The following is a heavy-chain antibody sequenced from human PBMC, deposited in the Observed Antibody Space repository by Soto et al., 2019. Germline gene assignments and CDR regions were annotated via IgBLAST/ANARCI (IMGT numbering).Heavy chain of an antibody. CDR2: INSDGSST. J-gene: IGHJ2*01. Sequence: EVQLVESGGGLVQPGGSLRLSCAASGFTFSSYWMHWVRQAPGKGLVWVSRINSDGSSTSYADSVKGRFTISRDNAKNTLYLQMNSLRGEDTAVYYCARGGGLNWYFDLWGRGTLVTVSS. V-gene: IGHV3-74*01. CDR1: GFTFSSYW. CDR3: ARGGGLNWYFDL. D-gene: IGHD3-16*01.